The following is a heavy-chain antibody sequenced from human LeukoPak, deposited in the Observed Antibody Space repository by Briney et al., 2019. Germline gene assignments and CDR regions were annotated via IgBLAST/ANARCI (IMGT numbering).Heavy chain of an antibody. CDR3: VKVCEEDYYYYMDV. V-gene: IGHV3-23*01. CDR1: GFTFSSYA. Sequence: GGSLRLSCAASGFTFSSYALSWVRQPPGKGLEWVSAISGSGGSTYYADSVKGRFTISRDNSKNTLYLQMNSLRAEDTAVYYCVKVCEEDYYYYMDVWGKGTTVTVSS. CDR2: ISGSGGST. J-gene: IGHJ6*03.